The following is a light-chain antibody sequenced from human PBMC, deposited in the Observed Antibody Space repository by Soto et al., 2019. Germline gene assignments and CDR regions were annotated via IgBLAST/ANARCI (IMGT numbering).Light chain of an antibody. CDR2: GNS. Sequence: QTVLTQPPSVSGAPGQRVTISCTGSSSNIGAGYDVHWYQQLPGTAPKLLIYGNSNRPSGVPDRFSGSKSGTPASLAITGLQAEDEADYYCQSHDSSLSGSKVFGGGTKLTVL. CDR1: SSNIGAGYD. CDR3: QSHDSSLSGSKV. J-gene: IGLJ2*01. V-gene: IGLV1-40*01.